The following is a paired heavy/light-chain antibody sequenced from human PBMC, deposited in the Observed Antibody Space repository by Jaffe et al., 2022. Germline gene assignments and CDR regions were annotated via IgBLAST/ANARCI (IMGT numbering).Heavy chain of an antibody. CDR2: FDPEDGET. V-gene: IGHV1-24*01. CDR3: ATIRRTYYDFWSGYYPFDY. J-gene: IGHJ4*02. CDR1: GYTLTELS. Sequence: QVQLVQSGAEVKKPGASVKVSCKVSGYTLTELSMHWVRQAPGKGLEWMGGFDPEDGETIYAQKFQGRVTMTEDTSTDTAYMELSSLRSEDTAVYYCATIRRTYYDFWSGYYPFDYWGQGTLVTVSS. D-gene: IGHD3-3*01.
Light chain of an antibody. Sequence: QSVLTQPPSVSAAPGQKVTISCSGSSSNIGNNYVSWYQQLPGTAPKLLIYDNNKRPSGIPDRFSGSKSGTSATLGITGLQTGDEADYYCGTWDSSLSAGGVFGGGTKLTVL. J-gene: IGLJ3*02. CDR3: GTWDSSLSAGGV. CDR2: DNN. V-gene: IGLV1-51*01. CDR1: SSNIGNNY.